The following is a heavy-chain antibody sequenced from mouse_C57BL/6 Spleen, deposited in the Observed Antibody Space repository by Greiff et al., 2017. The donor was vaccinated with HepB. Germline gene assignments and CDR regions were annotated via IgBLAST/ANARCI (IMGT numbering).Heavy chain of an antibody. CDR1: GYTFTDYY. CDR2: IYPGSGNT. J-gene: IGHJ2*01. D-gene: IGHD2-2*01. Sequence: VQLQQSGAELVRPGASVKLSCKASGYTFTDYYINWVKQRPGQGLEWIARIYPGSGNTYYNEKFKGKAKLTAEKSSSPAYMQLSSLASEDSAVYFRARFYYGYDGFDYWGQGTTLSVSS. V-gene: IGHV1-76*01. CDR3: ARFYYGYDGFDY.